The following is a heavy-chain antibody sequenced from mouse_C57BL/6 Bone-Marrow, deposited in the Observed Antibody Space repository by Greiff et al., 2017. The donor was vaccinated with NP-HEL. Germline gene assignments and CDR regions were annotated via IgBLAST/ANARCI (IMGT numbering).Heavy chain of an antibody. CDR1: GYTFTSYW. Sequence: VQLQQPGAELVKPGASVKLSCKASGYTFTSYWMHWVKQRPGQGLEWIGMIHPNSGSTNYNEKFKSKATLTVDKSSSTAYMQLSSLTSEDSAVYYCERRNNYYGSSADYYEMDYWGQGTSVTVSS. D-gene: IGHD1-1*01. V-gene: IGHV1-64*01. CDR3: ERRNNYYGSSADYYEMDY. J-gene: IGHJ4*01. CDR2: IHPNSGST.